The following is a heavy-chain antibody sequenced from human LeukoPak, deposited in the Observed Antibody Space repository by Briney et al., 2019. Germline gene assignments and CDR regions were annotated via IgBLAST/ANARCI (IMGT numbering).Heavy chain of an antibody. J-gene: IGHJ6*03. CDR2: IKQDGSEK. V-gene: IGHV3-7*01. CDR3: ARELEPDSSGYYYMDV. D-gene: IGHD2-15*01. CDR1: GFTFSSYW. Sequence: PGGSLRLSCAASGFTFSSYWMSWVRQAPGKGLEWVANIKQDGSEKYYVDSVKGRFTISRDNAKNSLYLQMNSLRAEDTAVYYCARELEPDSSGYYYMDVWGKGTTVTVSS.